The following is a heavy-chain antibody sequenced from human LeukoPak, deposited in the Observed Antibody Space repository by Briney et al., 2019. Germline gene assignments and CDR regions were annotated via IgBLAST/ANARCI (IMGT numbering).Heavy chain of an antibody. CDR3: ARSFGASQQYSSSWYYYYMDV. CDR2: TNPSGGST. V-gene: IGHV1-46*01. Sequence: ASVKVSCKASGYTFTNYYMHWVRQAPGQGLQWMGITNPSGGSTSYAQKFQGRVTMTRDMSTSTVYMELSSLRAEDTAVYYCARSFGASQQYSSSWYYYYMDVWGKGTTVTVSS. CDR1: GYTFTNYY. D-gene: IGHD6-13*01. J-gene: IGHJ6*03.